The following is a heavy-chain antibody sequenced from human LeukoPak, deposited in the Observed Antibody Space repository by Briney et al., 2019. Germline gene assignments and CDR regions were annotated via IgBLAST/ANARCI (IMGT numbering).Heavy chain of an antibody. CDR3: ARVEMATMELDY. D-gene: IGHD5-24*01. Sequence: SETLSLTCTVSGGSISSGGYHWSWIRQHPGKGLEWIGYIYYSGSTYYNPSLKSRVTISVDTSKNQFSLKLSSVTAADTAVYYCARVEMATMELDYWGQGTLVTVSS. CDR2: IYYSGST. V-gene: IGHV4-31*03. CDR1: GGSISSGGYH. J-gene: IGHJ4*02.